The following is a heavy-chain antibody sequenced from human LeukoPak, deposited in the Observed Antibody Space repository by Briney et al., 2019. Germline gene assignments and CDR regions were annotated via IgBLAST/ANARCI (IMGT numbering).Heavy chain of an antibody. D-gene: IGHD3-3*01. CDR3: ARPPYSDLWSPYRPDPTYFDY. J-gene: IGHJ4*02. Sequence: GESLKISCKGSGYSFTSYWIGWVRQMPGKGLEWMGIIYPGDSDTRYSPSFQGQVTISADKSISTAYLQWSSLKASDTAMYYCARPPYSDLWSPYRPDPTYFDYWGQGTLVTVSS. V-gene: IGHV5-51*01. CDR1: GYSFTSYW. CDR2: IYPGDSDT.